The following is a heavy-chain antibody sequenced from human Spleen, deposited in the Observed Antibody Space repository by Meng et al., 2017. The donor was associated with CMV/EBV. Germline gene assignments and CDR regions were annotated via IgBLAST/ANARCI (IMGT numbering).Heavy chain of an antibody. CDR1: CGSISRSSYY. CDR2: IYYSGST. V-gene: IGHV4-39*07. Sequence: QLPGAGVGPGLVKPSETPVLTFTVSCGSISRSSYYWGWIRQPPGKGLEWIGSIYYSGSTNYNPSLKSRVTISVDTSKNQFSLKLSSVTAADTAVCYCASSGGLLWFGTATAFDIWGQGTMVTVSS. J-gene: IGHJ3*02. CDR3: ASSGGLLWFGTATAFDI. D-gene: IGHD3-10*01.